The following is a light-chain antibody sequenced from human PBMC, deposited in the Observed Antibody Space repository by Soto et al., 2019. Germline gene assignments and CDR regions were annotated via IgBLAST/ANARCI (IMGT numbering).Light chain of an antibody. CDR2: DAS. J-gene: IGKJ4*01. Sequence: EIRLTQSPATLSLYPGERATLSCRASQSVSSYLAWYQQKPGQAPRLLIYDASNRATGIPARFSGSGSGTDFTLTISSLGPEDFAVYYCQQRSNWLTFGGGTKVDIK. V-gene: IGKV3-11*01. CDR3: QQRSNWLT. CDR1: QSVSSY.